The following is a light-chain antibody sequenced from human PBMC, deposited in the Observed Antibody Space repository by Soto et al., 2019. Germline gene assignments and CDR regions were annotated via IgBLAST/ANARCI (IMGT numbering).Light chain of an antibody. CDR1: QSIGLA. CDR3: QQYGSSGT. J-gene: IGKJ1*01. CDR2: GAS. V-gene: IGKV3-20*01. Sequence: ELVLTQSPATLSLSPGARATLSCRASQSIGLAIAWYQHKPGQAPRLLIYGASNRATGIPDRFSVSGSGTEFTLTISRLEPEDSAVYDCQQYGSSGTFGQGTKVDIK.